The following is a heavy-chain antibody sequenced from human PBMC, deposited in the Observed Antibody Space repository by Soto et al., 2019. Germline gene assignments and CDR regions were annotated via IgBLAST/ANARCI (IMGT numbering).Heavy chain of an antibody. CDR1: GFTFSYYE. V-gene: IGHV3-48*03. J-gene: IGHJ5*02. CDR2: ISHTDRLT. D-gene: IGHD6-13*01. Sequence: EVQLAESGGDLVQPGGSLRLSCVGSGFTFSYYEMNWVRQAPGKGLERVAFISHTDRLTHYPDSVKGRFTISRDNAKNSLYLEMTNLRVEDTAVYYCARDTGRASADLWGQRTLVSVSS. CDR3: ARDTGRASADL.